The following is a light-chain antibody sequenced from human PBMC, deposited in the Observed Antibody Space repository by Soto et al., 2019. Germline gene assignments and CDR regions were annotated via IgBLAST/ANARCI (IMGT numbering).Light chain of an antibody. CDR1: QSVNSN. J-gene: IGKJ1*01. CDR3: QQYNNWPPWT. V-gene: IGKV3-15*01. Sequence: EIVMTQSPASVSVSPGERATLSCRASQSVNSNLAWYQQKPGQAPRLLIYGASTRATGIPGRFSGSGSGTEFTLTISSLQSEDFAFYYCQQYNNWPPWTFGQGTKVEIK. CDR2: GAS.